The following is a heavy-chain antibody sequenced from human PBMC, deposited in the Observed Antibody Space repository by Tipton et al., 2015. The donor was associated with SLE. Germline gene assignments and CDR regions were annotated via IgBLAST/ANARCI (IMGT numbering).Heavy chain of an antibody. Sequence: TLSLTCAVYGGSFSGYYWSWIRQPPGKGLEWIGEINHSGSTNYNPSLKSRVTISVDTSKSQFSLKLSSVTAADTAVYYCARGFVWYYDFWSGSFDIWGQGTMVTVSS. D-gene: IGHD3-3*01. J-gene: IGHJ3*02. V-gene: IGHV4-34*01. CDR3: ARGFVWYYDFWSGSFDI. CDR2: INHSGST. CDR1: GGSFSGYY.